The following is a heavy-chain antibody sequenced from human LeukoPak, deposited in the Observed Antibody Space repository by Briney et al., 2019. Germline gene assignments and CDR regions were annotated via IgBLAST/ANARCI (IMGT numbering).Heavy chain of an antibody. V-gene: IGHV3-23*01. CDR2: ISGSGGST. CDR3: AKGSGSGTRNWFDP. J-gene: IGHJ5*02. CDR1: GFTFSSYA. Sequence: SGGSLRLSCAASGFTFSSYAMSWVRQAPGKGLEWVSGISGSGGSTYYADSVKGRFTISRDNSKNTLHLQMNSLRAEDTAVYHCAKGSGSGTRNWFDPWGQGTLVTVSS. D-gene: IGHD3-10*01.